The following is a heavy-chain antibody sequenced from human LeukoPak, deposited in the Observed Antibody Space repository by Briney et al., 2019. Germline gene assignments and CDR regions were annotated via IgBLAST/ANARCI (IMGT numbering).Heavy chain of an antibody. CDR3: ARDFSGVTGYTYGRGIDS. D-gene: IGHD5-18*01. Sequence: GGSLRLSCAASGFTFSSYWMSWVRQAPGKVLEWVANIKQDGKGKYYLDSVKGRFTISRDNAKKSLYLQMNSLRAEDTAVYYCARDFSGVTGYTYGRGIDSWGQGTLVTVSS. J-gene: IGHJ4*02. CDR1: GFTFSSYW. V-gene: IGHV3-7*01. CDR2: IKQDGKGK.